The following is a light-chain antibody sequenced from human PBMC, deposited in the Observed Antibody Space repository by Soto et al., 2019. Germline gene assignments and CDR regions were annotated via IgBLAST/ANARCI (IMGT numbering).Light chain of an antibody. CDR1: SSDVGGYDY. Sequence: QSALTQPASVSGYPGQSVTISCTGTSSDVGGYDYVSWYQHHPGKAPKFLIYDVSYRPSGVSNRFSGSKSGNTASLTISGLQTEDEGDYYCCSYTSSGTSVFGGGTKLTVL. CDR2: DVS. V-gene: IGLV2-14*03. J-gene: IGLJ3*02. CDR3: CSYTSSGTSV.